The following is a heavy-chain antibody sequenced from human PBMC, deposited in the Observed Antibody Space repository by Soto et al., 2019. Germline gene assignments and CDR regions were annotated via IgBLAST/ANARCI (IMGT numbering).Heavy chain of an antibody. J-gene: IGHJ3*02. CDR3: ATEAQGYCSGGSCYSIRAFDI. D-gene: IGHD2-15*01. Sequence: ASVKVSCKVSGYTLTELSMHWVRQAPGKGLEWMGGFDPEDSETIYAQKFQGRVTMTEDTSTDTAYMELSSLRSEDTAVYYCATEAQGYCSGGSCYSIRAFDIWGQGTMVTVSS. V-gene: IGHV1-24*01. CDR2: FDPEDSET. CDR1: GYTLTELS.